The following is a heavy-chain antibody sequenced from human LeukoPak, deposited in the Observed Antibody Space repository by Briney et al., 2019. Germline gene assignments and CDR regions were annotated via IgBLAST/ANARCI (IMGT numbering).Heavy chain of an antibody. D-gene: IGHD5-12*01. CDR3: ARDTGYSGYGPHYFDY. J-gene: IGHJ4*02. Sequence: PGGSLRLSCAASGFTFSSYSMNWVRQAPGKGLEWVSSISSSSSYIYYADSVKGRFTISRDNAKNSLYLQMNSLRAEDTAVYYCARDTGYSGYGPHYFDYWGQGTLVTVSS. CDR2: ISSSSSYI. CDR1: GFTFSSYS. V-gene: IGHV3-21*01.